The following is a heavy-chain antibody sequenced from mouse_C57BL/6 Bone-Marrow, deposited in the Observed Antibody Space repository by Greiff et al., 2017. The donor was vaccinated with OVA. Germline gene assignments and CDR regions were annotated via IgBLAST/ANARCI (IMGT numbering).Heavy chain of an antibody. J-gene: IGHJ3*01. CDR3: TRDGYYEPFAY. Sequence: EVMLVESGGGLVQPGGSMKLSCVASGFTFSNYWMNWVRQSPEKGLEWVAQIRLKSDNYATHYAESVKGRFTISRDDSKSSVYLQMNNLRAEDTGIYYCTRDGYYEPFAYWGQGTLVTVSA. D-gene: IGHD2-3*01. V-gene: IGHV6-3*01. CDR2: IRLKSDNYAT. CDR1: GFTFSNYW.